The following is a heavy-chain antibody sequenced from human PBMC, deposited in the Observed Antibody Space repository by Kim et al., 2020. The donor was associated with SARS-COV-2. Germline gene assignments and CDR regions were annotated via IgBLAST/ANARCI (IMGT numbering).Heavy chain of an antibody. V-gene: IGHV3-7*04. Sequence: IKQDGTEKYYVDSVRGLFTISRDNANNSLYLQMNSLRAEDTAVYYCARAYYWGQGTLVTVSS. CDR3: ARAYY. CDR2: IKQDGTEK. J-gene: IGHJ4*02.